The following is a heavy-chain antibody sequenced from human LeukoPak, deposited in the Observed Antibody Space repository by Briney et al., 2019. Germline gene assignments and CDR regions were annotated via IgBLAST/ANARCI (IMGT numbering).Heavy chain of an antibody. CDR1: GFTFDDYA. D-gene: IGHD3-10*01. CDR2: INWNGGST. V-gene: IGHV3-20*04. J-gene: IGHJ4*02. Sequence: GGSLRLSCAASGFTFDDYAMSWVRQAPGKGLEWVSRINWNGGSTSYADSVKGRFTISRDNAKNSLYLQMNSLRAEDTAVYYCARGPIYGSGSFSDYWGQGTLVTVSS. CDR3: ARGPIYGSGSFSDY.